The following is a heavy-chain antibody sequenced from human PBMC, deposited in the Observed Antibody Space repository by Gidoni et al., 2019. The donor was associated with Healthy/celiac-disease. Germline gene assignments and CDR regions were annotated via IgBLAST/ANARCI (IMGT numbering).Heavy chain of an antibody. V-gene: IGHV3-23*01. CDR1: CFPFSSYA. CDR2: ISGSGGST. J-gene: IGHJ4*02. CDR3: AKDLGYSSGWSDY. D-gene: IGHD6-19*01. Sequence: EVQLLESGGGLVQPGGSLRLSCAASCFPFSSYAMSWVRQAPGKGLEWVSAISGSGGSTYYADSVKGRFTISRDNSKNTLYLQMNSLRAEDTAVYYCAKDLGYSSGWSDYWGQGTLVTVSS.